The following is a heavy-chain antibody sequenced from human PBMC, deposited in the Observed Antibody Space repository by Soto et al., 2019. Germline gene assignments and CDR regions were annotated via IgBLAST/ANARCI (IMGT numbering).Heavy chain of an antibody. CDR3: ARAEKGASRSRMDV. V-gene: IGHV1-18*01. CDR1: GYTFTSYG. J-gene: IGHJ6*02. CDR2: ISAYNGNT. D-gene: IGHD3-16*01. Sequence: GASVKVSCKASGYTFTSYGISWVRQAPGQGLEWMGWISAYNGNTNYAQKLQGRVTMTTDTSTSTAYMELRSLRSDDTAVYYCARAEKGASRSRMDVWGQGTTVTVSS.